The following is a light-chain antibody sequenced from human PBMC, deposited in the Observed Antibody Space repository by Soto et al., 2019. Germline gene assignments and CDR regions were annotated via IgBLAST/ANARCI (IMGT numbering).Light chain of an antibody. CDR2: EVT. CDR1: SSDVGGYNY. J-gene: IGLJ2*01. Sequence: QSVLTQPPSASGSPGQSATISCTGTSSDVGGYNYVSWYQQHPGKAPKLMIYEVTKRPSGVPDRFSGSKSGNTASLTVSGLQAEDEADYYCSSYAGSNNFVVFGGGTQLTVL. V-gene: IGLV2-8*01. CDR3: SSYAGSNNFVV.